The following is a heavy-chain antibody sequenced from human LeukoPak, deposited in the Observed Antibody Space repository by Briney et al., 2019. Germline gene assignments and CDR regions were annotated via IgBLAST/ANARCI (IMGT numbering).Heavy chain of an antibody. V-gene: IGHV1-2*02. CDR3: VVTTYYYYYMDV. CDR2: INPNSGGT. CDR1: GYTFTGYY. D-gene: IGHD1-1*01. J-gene: IGHJ6*03. Sequence: ASVKVSCKASGYTFTGYYMHWVRQAPGQGLEWMGWINPNSGGTNYAQKFQGRVTMTRDTSISTAYMELSSLRSEDTAVYYCVVTTYYYYYMDVWGKGTTVTVSS.